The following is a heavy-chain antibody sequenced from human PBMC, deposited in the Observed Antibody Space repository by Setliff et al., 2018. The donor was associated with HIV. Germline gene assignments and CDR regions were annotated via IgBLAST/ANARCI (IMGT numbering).Heavy chain of an antibody. D-gene: IGHD3-3*01. CDR2: IRSKASAYAT. CDR1: GFTFSASA. CDR3: ARLSEKTYYNFWTGSAPGWFDP. J-gene: IGHJ5*02. V-gene: IGHV3-73*01. Sequence: GGSLRLSCAASGFTFSASAIHWVRQASGKGPEWVGHIRSKASAYATASAAPVKGRFTVSRDDSSDTAYLHMSNLKSEDTAVYYCARLSEKTYYNFWTGSAPGWFDPWGQGSLVTVSS.